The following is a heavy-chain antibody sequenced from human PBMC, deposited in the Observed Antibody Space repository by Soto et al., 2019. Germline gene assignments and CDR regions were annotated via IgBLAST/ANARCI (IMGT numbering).Heavy chain of an antibody. D-gene: IGHD1-26*01. CDR2: IYYSGST. V-gene: IGHV4-30-4*01. CDR1: GGSISSSDYY. J-gene: IGHJ4*02. Sequence: QVQLQESGPGLVKPSQTLSLTCTVSGGSISSSDYYWSWIRQPPGKGLEWIGYIYYSGSTYYNPSIKSRVTISVDTSKNQFSLKLSSVTAADTAVYYCARTYSGSYPTDYWGQGTLVTVSS. CDR3: ARTYSGSYPTDY.